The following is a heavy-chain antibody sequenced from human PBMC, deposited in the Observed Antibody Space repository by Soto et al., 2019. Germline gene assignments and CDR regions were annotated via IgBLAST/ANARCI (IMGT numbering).Heavy chain of an antibody. D-gene: IGHD3-10*01. CDR1: GGSISSYY. CDR2: IYYSGST. Sequence: PSETRSLTCTVSGGSISSYYWSWIRQPPGKGLEWIGYIYYSGSTNYNPSLKSRVTISVDTSKNQFSLKLSSVTAADTAVYYCARQRGWFGEAQTNYGMDVWGQGTTVT. V-gene: IGHV4-59*01. CDR3: ARQRGWFGEAQTNYGMDV. J-gene: IGHJ6*02.